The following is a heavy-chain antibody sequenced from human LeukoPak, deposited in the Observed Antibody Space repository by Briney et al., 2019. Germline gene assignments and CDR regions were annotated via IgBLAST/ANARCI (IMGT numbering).Heavy chain of an antibody. CDR3: ARDLIHGDKRDY. J-gene: IGHJ4*02. Sequence: GASVKVSCKASGYTFTGYYMHWVRQAPGQGLEWMGIINPSGGSTSYAQKFQGRVTMTRDMSTSTVYMELSSLRSEDTAVYYCARDLIHGDKRDYWGQGTLVTVSS. CDR2: INPSGGST. CDR1: GYTFTGYY. V-gene: IGHV1-46*01. D-gene: IGHD4-17*01.